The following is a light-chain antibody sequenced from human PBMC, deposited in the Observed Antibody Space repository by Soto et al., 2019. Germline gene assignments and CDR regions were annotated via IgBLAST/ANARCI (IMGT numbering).Light chain of an antibody. CDR2: RAS. CDR1: QSVLYSSDNKNY. J-gene: IGKJ4*01. Sequence: DIVLTQSPDSLAVSLGERATINCKSSQSVLYSSDNKNYLAWYQQKPGQSPKLLFYRASTRESGVPARFSGSGSGTDFSLTISSLQAEDVAVYFCQQYYKTPLTFGGGTKVEIK. CDR3: QQYYKTPLT. V-gene: IGKV4-1*01.